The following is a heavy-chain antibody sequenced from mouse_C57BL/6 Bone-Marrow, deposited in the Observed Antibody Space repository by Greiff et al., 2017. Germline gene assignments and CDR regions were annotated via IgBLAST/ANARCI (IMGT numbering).Heavy chain of an antibody. V-gene: IGHV1-58*01. D-gene: IGHD2-5*01. CDR1: GYTFTSYG. J-gene: IGHJ4*01. Sequence: VHVKQSGAELVRPGSSVKMSCKTSGYTFTSYGINWVKQRPGQGLEWIGYIYIGNGYTEYNEKFKGKATLTSDTSSSTAYMQLISLTSEDSAIYFCADSNSVYYAMDYWGQGTSVTVSS. CDR3: ADSNSVYYAMDY. CDR2: IYIGNGYT.